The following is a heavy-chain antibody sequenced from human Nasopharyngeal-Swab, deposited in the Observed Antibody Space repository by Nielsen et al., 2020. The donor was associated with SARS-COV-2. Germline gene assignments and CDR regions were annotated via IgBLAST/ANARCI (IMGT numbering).Heavy chain of an antibody. J-gene: IGHJ6*02. D-gene: IGHD3-3*01. Sequence: WIRQPPGKGLEWIGSIYYSGSTYYNPSLKSRVTISVDTSKNQFSLKPSSVTAADTAVYYCASGRLRFLEWPAEGEFYYYYGMDVWGQGTTVTVSS. V-gene: IGHV4-39*01. CDR2: IYYSGST. CDR3: ASGRLRFLEWPAEGEFYYYYGMDV.